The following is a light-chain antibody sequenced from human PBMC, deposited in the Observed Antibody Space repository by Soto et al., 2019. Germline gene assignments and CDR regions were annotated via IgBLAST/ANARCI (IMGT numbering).Light chain of an antibody. J-gene: IGLJ2*01. Sequence: QSALTQPASVSGSPGQSITISCTGTSSDVVSHNFVSWYQQRPGKAPKLMIFEVTKRPSGVSSRFSASKSGNTASLTISGVQAEDEADYYCCSYAGTTTWVFGGGTKVTVL. CDR2: EVT. CDR1: SSDVVSHNF. CDR3: CSYAGTTTWV. V-gene: IGLV2-23*02.